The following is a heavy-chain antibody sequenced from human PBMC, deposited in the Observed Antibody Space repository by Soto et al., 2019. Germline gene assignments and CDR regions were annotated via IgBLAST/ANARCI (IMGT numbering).Heavy chain of an antibody. CDR3: VRDVAAVGTDWFDP. CDR2: INHSGST. J-gene: IGHJ5*02. D-gene: IGHD6-13*01. Sequence: SETLSLTCAVYGGSFSGYYWSWIRQPPGKGLEWIGEINHSGSTNYNPSLKSRVTISVDTSKHQFSLKLSSVTAADTAVYYCVRDVAAVGTDWFDPWGQGTLVTVSS. V-gene: IGHV4-34*01. CDR1: GGSFSGYY.